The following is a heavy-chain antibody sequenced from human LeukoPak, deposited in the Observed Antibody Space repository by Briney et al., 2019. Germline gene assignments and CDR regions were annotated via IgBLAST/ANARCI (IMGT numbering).Heavy chain of an antibody. Sequence: PGGSLRLSCAASGFTFSSYSMNWVRQAPGNGLEWVSSISSSSYIYYADSVKGRFTISRDNAKNSLYLQMNSLRAEDTALYYCAKDISEQSSSWSWFDPWGQGTLVTVSS. CDR2: ISSSSYI. CDR3: AKDISEQSSSWSWFDP. V-gene: IGHV3-21*04. CDR1: GFTFSSYS. J-gene: IGHJ5*02. D-gene: IGHD6-6*01.